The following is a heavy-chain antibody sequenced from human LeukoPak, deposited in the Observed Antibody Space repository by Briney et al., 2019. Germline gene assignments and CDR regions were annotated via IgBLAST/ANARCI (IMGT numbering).Heavy chain of an antibody. CDR2: ISGSGGST. V-gene: IGHV3-23*01. CDR1: GFTFSSYA. Sequence: GGSLKLSCAASGFTFSSYAMSWVRQAPGKGLEWVSAISGSGGSTYYADSVKGRFTISRDNSKNTLYLQMNILRAEDTAVYYCAKREYYYGSGSRYYYGMDVWGHGNTVTVSS. CDR3: AKREYYYGSGSRYYYGMDV. D-gene: IGHD3-10*01. J-gene: IGHJ6*02.